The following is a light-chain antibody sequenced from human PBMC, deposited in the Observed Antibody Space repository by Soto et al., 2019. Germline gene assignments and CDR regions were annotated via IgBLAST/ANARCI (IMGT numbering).Light chain of an antibody. V-gene: IGLV1-47*01. CDR1: SSNIGSNY. Sequence: QSVLTQPPSASGTPGQSVTISCSGSSSNIGSNYVYWYQQLTGTAPKLLIYSNNQRPSGVPDRFSGSKSGTSASLAISGLRSEDEADYYCAAWDDSLSAVVFGGGTKLTVL. CDR3: AAWDDSLSAVV. CDR2: SNN. J-gene: IGLJ2*01.